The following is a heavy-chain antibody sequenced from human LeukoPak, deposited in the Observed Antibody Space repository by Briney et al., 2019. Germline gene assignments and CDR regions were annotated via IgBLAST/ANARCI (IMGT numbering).Heavy chain of an antibody. CDR2: ISPSGDST. Sequence: PGGSLRLSCAVSGFTFRSSYMHWVRQAPGEGLEYVSAISPSGDSTYYTNSVRGRFTISRDNSKNTLFLQMGSLTAEDMAVYYCARGLYYGSGQYYFDYWGQGTLVTVSS. V-gene: IGHV3-64*01. CDR3: ARGLYYGSGQYYFDY. D-gene: IGHD3-10*01. J-gene: IGHJ4*02. CDR1: GFTFRSSY.